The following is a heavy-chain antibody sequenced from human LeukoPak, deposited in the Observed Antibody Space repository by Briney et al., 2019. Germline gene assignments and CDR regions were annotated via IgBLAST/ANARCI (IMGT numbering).Heavy chain of an antibody. Sequence: GGSLRLSCAASGFTFSNHEMNWVRQAPGKGLEWVSYISGSGSTIYYADSVKGRFTISRDNAKNSLFLQMNSLRAEDTAVYYCARWGGGNGDYWGQGTLVTVSS. CDR2: ISGSGSTI. J-gene: IGHJ4*02. D-gene: IGHD4-23*01. CDR1: GFTFSNHE. CDR3: ARWGGGNGDY. V-gene: IGHV3-48*03.